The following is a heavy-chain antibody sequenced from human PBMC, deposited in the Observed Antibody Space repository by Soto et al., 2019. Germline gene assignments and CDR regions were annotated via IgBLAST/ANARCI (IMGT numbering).Heavy chain of an antibody. J-gene: IGHJ2*01. CDR3: ARATTQGYFDL. CDR2: IYSGGST. V-gene: IGHV3-53*04. CDR1: GFTVSSNY. Sequence: EVQLVESGGGLVQPGGSLRLSCAASGFTVSSNYMSWVRQAPGKGLEWVSVIYSGGSTYYADSVKGRFTISRHTSKNTLYLHMNSLRAEDTAVYYCARATTQGYFDLWGRGTLVTVSS.